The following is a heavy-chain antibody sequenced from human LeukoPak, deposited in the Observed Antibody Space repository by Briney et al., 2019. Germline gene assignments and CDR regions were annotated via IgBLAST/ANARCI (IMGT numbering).Heavy chain of an antibody. CDR3: ARDTYSSGWPNWFDP. V-gene: IGHV1-18*01. Sequence: ASVKVSFKASGYIFSNYGINWVRQAPGQGLEWMGWVSAYNGNTNYGQRLQGRVSMTTDTSTRTAYMELRSLRSDDTAVYYCARDTYSSGWPNWFDPWGQGTLVTVAS. J-gene: IGHJ5*02. CDR2: VSAYNGNT. D-gene: IGHD6-19*01. CDR1: GYIFSNYG.